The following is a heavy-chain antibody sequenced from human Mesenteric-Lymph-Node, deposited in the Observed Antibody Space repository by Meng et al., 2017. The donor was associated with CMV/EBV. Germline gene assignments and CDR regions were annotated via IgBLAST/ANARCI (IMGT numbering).Heavy chain of an antibody. D-gene: IGHD4-23*01. V-gene: IGHV3-9*01. CDR1: GFTFDDYA. CDR2: ISWNSGSI. Sequence: SLKISCAASGFTFDDYAMHWVRQAPGKGLEWVSGISWNSGSIGYADSVKGRFTISRDNAKNSLYLQMNSLRVEDTAVYYCAREWGGNSGFDYWGQGTLVTVSS. CDR3: AREWGGNSGFDY. J-gene: IGHJ4*02.